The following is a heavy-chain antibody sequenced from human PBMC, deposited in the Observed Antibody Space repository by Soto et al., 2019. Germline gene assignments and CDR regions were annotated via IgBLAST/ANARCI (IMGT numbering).Heavy chain of an antibody. V-gene: IGHV3-21*01. CDR2: ISSSSSYI. J-gene: IGHJ5*02. D-gene: IGHD3-3*01. Sequence: GCSLRLSCAASGFTFSSYSMNWVRQAPGKGLERVPSISSSSSYIYYADSVKGRFTISRDNAKNSLYLQMNSLRAEDTAVYYCARANSKSKLRFVEWLKDKMNWFDPWGQGTLVTVS. CDR1: GFTFSSYS. CDR3: ARANSKSKLRFVEWLKDKMNWFDP.